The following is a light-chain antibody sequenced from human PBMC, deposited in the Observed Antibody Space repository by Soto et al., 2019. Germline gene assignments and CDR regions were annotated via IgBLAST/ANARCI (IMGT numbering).Light chain of an antibody. J-gene: IGLJ2*01. CDR1: SSGVGGYNY. Sequence: QSVLTQPPSASGSPGQSVTISCTGTSSGVGGYNYVSWYQQHPGKAPKLMIYEVSKRPSGVPDRFSGSKSGNTASLTVSGLQGENEAHYYRSTYAGSNNVVFGGGTKLTVL. CDR2: EVS. V-gene: IGLV2-8*01. CDR3: STYAGSNNVV.